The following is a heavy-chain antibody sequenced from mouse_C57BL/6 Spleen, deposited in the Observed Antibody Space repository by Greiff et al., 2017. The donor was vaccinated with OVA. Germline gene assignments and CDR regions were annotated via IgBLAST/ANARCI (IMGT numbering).Heavy chain of an antibody. CDR3: ARKGKQHRLQHYFDY. CDR2: INPNNGGT. D-gene: IGHD3-2*02. Sequence: VQLQQSGPELVKPGASVKISCKASGYTFTDYYMNWVKQSHGKSLEWIGDINPNNGGTSYNQKFKGKATLTVDKSSSTAYMELRSLTSEDSAVYYCARKGKQHRLQHYFDYWGQGTTLTVSS. CDR1: GYTFTDYY. J-gene: IGHJ2*01. V-gene: IGHV1-26*01.